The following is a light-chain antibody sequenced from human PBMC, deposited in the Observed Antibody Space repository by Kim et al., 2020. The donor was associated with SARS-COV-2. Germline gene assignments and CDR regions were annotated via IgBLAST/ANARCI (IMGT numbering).Light chain of an antibody. V-gene: IGKV3-15*01. Sequence: VSPGEKVTLTCRASQNIGNCLAWYRHTPGQAPSLLIYDASTRATGVPSRFSGRGSETEFTLTISGLQAEDFAVYYCQQYKTWPRTFGQGTKVDIK. CDR1: QNIGNC. J-gene: IGKJ1*01. CDR2: DAS. CDR3: QQYKTWPRT.